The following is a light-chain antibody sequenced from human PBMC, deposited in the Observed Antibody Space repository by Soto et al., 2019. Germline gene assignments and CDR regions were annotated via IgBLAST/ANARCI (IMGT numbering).Light chain of an antibody. J-gene: IGKJ5*01. CDR3: QQYGSSPRT. CDR1: QSVSTY. Sequence: EIVLTQSPGTLSLSPGERATLSCRASQSVSTYLAWYQQKPGQAPRLLIYAASTRATGIPDRFSGSASETDFTLTINRLSLKIFAVYYCQQYGSSPRTFGQGTRLEIK. V-gene: IGKV3-20*01. CDR2: AAS.